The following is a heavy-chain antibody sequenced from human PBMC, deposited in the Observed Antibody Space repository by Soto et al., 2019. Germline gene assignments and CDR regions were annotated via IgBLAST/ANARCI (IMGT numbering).Heavy chain of an antibody. CDR1: SGSIGTYF. D-gene: IGHD1-26*01. J-gene: IGHJ3*02. CDR3: ARGRGGTYDAFDI. CDR2: IYYSGTT. Sequence: QVQLRESGPGLVKPSETLSLTCTVSSGSIGTYFWSWIRQPPGKGLEWIWYIYYSGTTNYNPSLKSRVTIFLDTYKNQFSLRLSSVTAADTAVYYCARGRGGTYDAFDIWGQGTLVTVSS. V-gene: IGHV4-59*01.